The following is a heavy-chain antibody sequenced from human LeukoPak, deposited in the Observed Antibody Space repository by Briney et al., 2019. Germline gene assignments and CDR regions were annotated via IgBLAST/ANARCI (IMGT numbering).Heavy chain of an antibody. D-gene: IGHD6-19*01. CDR2: ISGSGGST. V-gene: IGHV3-23*01. CDR1: GFTFSGNA. J-gene: IGHJ4*02. Sequence: GGSLRFSCAASGFTFSGNAMSWVGKGPGKGRKGGSAISGSGGSTYYADSVKGRFTISRDNSKNTLYLQMNSLRAEDTAVYYCAKDLIARRVAGTYYFDSWGQGTLVTVSS. CDR3: AKDLIARRVAGTYYFDS.